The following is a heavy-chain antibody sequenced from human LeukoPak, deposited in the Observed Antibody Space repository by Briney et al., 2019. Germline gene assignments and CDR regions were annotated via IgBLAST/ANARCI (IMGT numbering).Heavy chain of an antibody. D-gene: IGHD3-10*01. CDR3: AREPTLVRGVTPEDY. Sequence: GGSLRLSCAASGFTFSSYAMSWVRQAPGKGLEWVSAISGSGGSTYYADSVKGRFTISRDNAENSLYLQMNSLRAEDTAVYYCAREPTLVRGVTPEDYWGQGTLVTVSS. J-gene: IGHJ4*02. CDR1: GFTFSSYA. V-gene: IGHV3-23*01. CDR2: ISGSGGST.